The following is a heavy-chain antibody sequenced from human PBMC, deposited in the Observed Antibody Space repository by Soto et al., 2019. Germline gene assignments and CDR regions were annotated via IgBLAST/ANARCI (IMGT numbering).Heavy chain of an antibody. Sequence: GGSLRLSCAASGFTFSNAWMSWVRQAPGKGLEWVGRIKSKTDGGTTDYAGTVKGRFTISRDDSKNTLYLQMNSLKTEDTAVYYCTTDSYGDYDWYFDLWGRGTLVTVSS. V-gene: IGHV3-15*01. CDR2: IKSKTDGGTT. J-gene: IGHJ2*01. D-gene: IGHD4-17*01. CDR3: TTDSYGDYDWYFDL. CDR1: GFTFSNAW.